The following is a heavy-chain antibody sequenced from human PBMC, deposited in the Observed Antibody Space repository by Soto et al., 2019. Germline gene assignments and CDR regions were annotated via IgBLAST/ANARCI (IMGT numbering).Heavy chain of an antibody. CDR3: AQALVFTGGDGFDI. D-gene: IGHD1-1*01. CDR1: GGSITTGGRY. Sequence: QVRLQEWGPGLVKPTQTLSLKCSVSGGSITTGGRYWSWIRQHPGKGLEWIGDIYYSGNTYYNASLKSRVTIVVEAAKNQFSLKLSSVTAADTSMYYCAQALVFTGGDGFDIWGQGRLVTVSS. J-gene: IGHJ3*02. CDR2: IYYSGNT. V-gene: IGHV4-31*02.